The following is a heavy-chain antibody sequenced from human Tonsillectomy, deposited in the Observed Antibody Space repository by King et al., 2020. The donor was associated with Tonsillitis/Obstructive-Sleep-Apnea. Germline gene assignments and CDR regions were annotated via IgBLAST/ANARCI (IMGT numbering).Heavy chain of an antibody. Sequence: VQLVESGGGLVQPGGSLRLSCAASGFTFSSYAMSWVRQAPGKGLEWVSAISGSGGSTYYADSVKGRFTISRDNSKNTLYLQMNSLRAEDTAVYYCAKDTDFWGGYLGASFTSWGQGPWSPSPQ. CDR1: GFTFSSYA. V-gene: IGHV3-23*04. D-gene: IGHD3-3*01. CDR2: ISGSGGST. J-gene: IGHJ5*02. CDR3: AKDTDFWGGYLGASFTS.